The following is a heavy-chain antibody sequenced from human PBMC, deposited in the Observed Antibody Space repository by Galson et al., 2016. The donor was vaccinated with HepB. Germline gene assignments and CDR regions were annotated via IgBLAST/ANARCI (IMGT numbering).Heavy chain of an antibody. D-gene: IGHD6-6*01. CDR3: TRGPYIGASARRREAQY. CDR1: GYGFTIYD. CDR2: MNPASGDT. J-gene: IGHJ1*01. V-gene: IGHV1-8*01. Sequence: SVKVSCKASGYGFTIYDINWVRQATGQGLEWMGWMNPASGDTGYAQKFQGGVTMTRDTSITTAYMELSSLRSDDTAVYYCTRGPYIGASARRREAQYWGQGTLVTVSS.